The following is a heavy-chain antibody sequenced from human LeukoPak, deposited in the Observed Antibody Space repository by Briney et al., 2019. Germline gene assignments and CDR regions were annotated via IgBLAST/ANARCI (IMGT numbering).Heavy chain of an antibody. CDR3: ARMSEVLDSSGYYSARYYYYMDV. D-gene: IGHD3-22*01. CDR1: GGSISSSPYY. J-gene: IGHJ6*03. V-gene: IGHV4-39*07. CDR2: IYHSGST. Sequence: PSETLSLTCTVSGGSISSSPYYWGWIRQPPGKGLEWIGEIYHSGSTNYNPSLKSRVTISVDKSKNQFSLKLSSVTAADTAVYYCARMSEVLDSSGYYSARYYYYMDVWGKGTTVTVSS.